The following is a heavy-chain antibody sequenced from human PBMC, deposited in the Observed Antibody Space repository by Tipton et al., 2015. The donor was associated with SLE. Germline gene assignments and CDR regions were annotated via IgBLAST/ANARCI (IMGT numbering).Heavy chain of an antibody. D-gene: IGHD3-3*01. CDR3: ARGSRWFDDFWSGYPLGNWFDP. CDR1: GLSISSGLY. V-gene: IGHV4-38-2*02. J-gene: IGHJ5*02. CDR2: IYHTGST. Sequence: TLSLTCTVSGLSISSGLYWGWIRQPPGKRLEWIGSIYHTGSTYYNPSLKSRVTISVDTSKNQFSLKLTSVTAADTAIYYCARGSRWFDDFWSGYPLGNWFDPWGQGTLVTVSS.